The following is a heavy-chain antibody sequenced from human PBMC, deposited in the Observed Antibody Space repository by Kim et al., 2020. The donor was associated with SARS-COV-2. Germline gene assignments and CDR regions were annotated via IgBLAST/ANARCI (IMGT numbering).Heavy chain of an antibody. CDR3: ARESGSSGYYLGYGMDV. CDR1: GFTFSSYE. Sequence: GGSLRLSCAASGFTFSSYEMNWVRQAPGKGLEWVSYISSSGSTIYYADSVKGRFTISRDNAKNSLYLQMNSLRAEDTAVYYCARESGSSGYYLGYGMDVWGQGTTVTVSS. CDR2: ISSSGSTI. D-gene: IGHD3-22*01. V-gene: IGHV3-48*03. J-gene: IGHJ6*02.